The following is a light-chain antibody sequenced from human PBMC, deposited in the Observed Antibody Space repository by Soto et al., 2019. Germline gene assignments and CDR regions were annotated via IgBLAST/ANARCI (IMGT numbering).Light chain of an antibody. Sequence: VMTLSAVALSVTQRERATLSCRASQNISRSLAWYQQKPGQGPSLLIYGTSTRAGGVPARFSGGGSGTEFTLTITSLQSEDFAVYYCHQYNGWPRPFGQGGKVDIK. CDR3: HQYNGWPRP. V-gene: IGKV3-15*01. CDR1: QNISRS. J-gene: IGKJ1*01. CDR2: GTS.